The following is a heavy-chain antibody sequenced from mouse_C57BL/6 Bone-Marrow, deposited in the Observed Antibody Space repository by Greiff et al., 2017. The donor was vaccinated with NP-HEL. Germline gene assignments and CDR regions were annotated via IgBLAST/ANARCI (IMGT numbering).Heavy chain of an antibody. CDR1: GYTFTSYW. D-gene: IGHD4-1*02. J-gene: IGHJ4*01. CDR3: ARYRASTGTRAMDY. CDR2: INPSSGYT. Sequence: QVQLKQSGAELAKPGASVKLSCKASGYTFTSYWMHWVKQRPGKGLEWIGYINPSSGYTKYNQKFKDKAKLTADKSSSTAYMQLSSLTYEDSAVYYCARYRASTGTRAMDYWGQGTSVTVSA. V-gene: IGHV1-7*01.